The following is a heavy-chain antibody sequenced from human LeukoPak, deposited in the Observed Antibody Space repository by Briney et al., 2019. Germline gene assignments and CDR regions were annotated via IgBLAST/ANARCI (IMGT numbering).Heavy chain of an antibody. CDR1: GGSISSGDYY. J-gene: IGHJ6*02. Sequence: SQTLSLTCTVSGGSISSGDYYWSWIRQPPGKGLEWIGYIYYSGSTYYNPSLKSRVTISVDTSKNQFSLKLSSVTAADTAVYYCARDPRQRNYDILTGPPLLDVWSQGTTVTVSS. CDR2: IYYSGST. CDR3: ARDPRQRNYDILTGPPLLDV. D-gene: IGHD3-9*01. V-gene: IGHV4-30-4*01.